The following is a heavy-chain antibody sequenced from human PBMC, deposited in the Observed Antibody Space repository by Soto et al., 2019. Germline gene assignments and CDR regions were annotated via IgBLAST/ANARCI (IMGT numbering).Heavy chain of an antibody. CDR1: GGSISSGDYY. V-gene: IGHV4-30-4*01. Sequence: QVQLQESGPGLVKPSQTLSLTCTVSGGSISSGDYYWSWIRKPPGKGLEWIGYIYYSGSTYYNPSLRIRVTISVDTSTTQFSLKLSSGADADTAVYYCARAQGSVFLASWGQGTLVTVSS. CDR2: IYYSGST. D-gene: IGHD3-10*01. J-gene: IGHJ4*02. CDR3: ARAQGSVFLAS.